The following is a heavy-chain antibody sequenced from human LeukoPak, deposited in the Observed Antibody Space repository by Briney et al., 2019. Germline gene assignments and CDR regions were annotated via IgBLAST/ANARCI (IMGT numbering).Heavy chain of an antibody. D-gene: IGHD1-1*01. J-gene: IGHJ6*02. Sequence: GGSLRLSCAASGFPFNAYWMTWVRQAPGKGLEWVSVIYSGGSTYYADSVKGRFTISRDNSKNTLYLQMNSLRAEDTAVYYCARARGWKTYYYYYGMDVWGQGTTVTVSS. CDR2: IYSGGST. CDR3: ARARGWKTYYYYYGMDV. CDR1: GFPFNAYW. V-gene: IGHV3-53*01.